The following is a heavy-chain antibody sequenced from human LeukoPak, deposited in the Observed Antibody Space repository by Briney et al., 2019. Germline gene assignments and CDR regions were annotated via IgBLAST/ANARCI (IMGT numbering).Heavy chain of an antibody. CDR2: MNPSGST. CDR1: GGSFSGYY. Sequence: SETLSLTCAVYGGSFSGYYWTWIRQTPEKGLEWIGEMNPSGSTSYNPSLKSRVTISVDTSKNQFSLKLSSVTAADTAVYYCARGRQDVTMIVVVMTAVSYYLDVRGKGTTVTVS. V-gene: IGHV4-34*01. J-gene: IGHJ6*03. CDR3: ARGRQDVTMIVVVMTAVSYYLDV. D-gene: IGHD3-22*01.